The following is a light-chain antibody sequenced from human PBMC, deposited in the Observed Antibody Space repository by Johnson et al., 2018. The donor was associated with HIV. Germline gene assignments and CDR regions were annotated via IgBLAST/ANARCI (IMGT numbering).Light chain of an antibody. CDR2: ENN. Sequence: HSVLTQPPSVSAAPGQKVTISCSGSSSNIGNNYVSWYQQLPGTAPKLLIYENNKRPSGIPYRFFGSKSGTSATLDITGLQTGDEGDYYCGTWDSSLNAYVFGTGTKVTVL. CDR3: GTWDSSLNAYV. CDR1: SSNIGNNY. J-gene: IGLJ1*01. V-gene: IGLV1-51*02.